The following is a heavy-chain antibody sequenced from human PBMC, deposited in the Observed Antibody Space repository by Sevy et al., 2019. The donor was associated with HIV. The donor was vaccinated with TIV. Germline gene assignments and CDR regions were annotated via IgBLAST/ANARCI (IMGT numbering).Heavy chain of an antibody. Sequence: GGSLRLSCAASGFTFSNAWMSWVRQAPGKGLEWVGRIKSKTDGGTTDYAAPVKGRFTISRDDSKNTRYLQMNSLKTEETAVYYCTPDSISNNTDIVVVPAAIGYYYYGMDVWGQGTTVTVSS. CDR2: IKSKTDGGTT. D-gene: IGHD2-2*02. V-gene: IGHV3-15*01. CDR1: GFTFSNAW. J-gene: IGHJ6*02. CDR3: TPDSISNNTDIVVVPAAIGYYYYGMDV.